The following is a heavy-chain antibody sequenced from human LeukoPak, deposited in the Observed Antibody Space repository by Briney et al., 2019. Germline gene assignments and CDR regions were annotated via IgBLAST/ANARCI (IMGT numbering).Heavy chain of an antibody. V-gene: IGHV4-61*02. Sequence: SETLSLTCTVSGGSISSGSYYWSWIRQPAGKGLEWIGRIYTSGSTKYNPSLKSRVTISVDTSKNQFSLKLSSVTAADTAVYYCARGRNEYYYDSSGYSIKGNPYYYYYYMDVWGKGTTVTISS. J-gene: IGHJ6*03. CDR2: IYTSGST. CDR1: GGSISSGSYY. D-gene: IGHD3-22*01. CDR3: ARGRNEYYYDSSGYSIKGNPYYYYYYMDV.